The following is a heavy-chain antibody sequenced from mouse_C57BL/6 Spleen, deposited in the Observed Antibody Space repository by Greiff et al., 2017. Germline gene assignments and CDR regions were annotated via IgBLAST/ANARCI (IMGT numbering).Heavy chain of an antibody. V-gene: IGHV1-15*01. CDR2: IDPETGGT. CDR1: GYTFTDYE. J-gene: IGHJ1*03. CDR3: TGWLLPYFDV. Sequence: QVQLQQSGAELVRPGASVTLSCKASGYTFTDYEMHWVKQTPVHGLEWIGAIDPETGGTAYNQKFKGKAILTADKSSSTAYLELRSLTSEDSAVDYCTGWLLPYFDVWGTGTTVTVAS. D-gene: IGHD2-3*01.